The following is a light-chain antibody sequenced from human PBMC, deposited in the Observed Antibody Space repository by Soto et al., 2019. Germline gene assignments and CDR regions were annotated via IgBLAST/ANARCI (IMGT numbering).Light chain of an antibody. CDR3: QQYGSSRWT. Sequence: PGERATLSCRASQSISSTYLAWYQQKPGQAPRPLISAASNRATGTPYRFSGSGSGTDFTLTISRLEPEDFAVYYCQQYGSSRWTFGQGTKVDIK. CDR1: QSISSTY. CDR2: AAS. J-gene: IGKJ1*01. V-gene: IGKV3-20*01.